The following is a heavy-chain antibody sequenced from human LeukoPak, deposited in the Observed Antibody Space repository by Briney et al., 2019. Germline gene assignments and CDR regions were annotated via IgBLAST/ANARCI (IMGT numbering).Heavy chain of an antibody. CDR2: ISSSSSSYI. J-gene: IGHJ4*02. CDR3: ARDRFSYGYYSGY. V-gene: IGHV3-21*01. CDR1: GLTFSSYS. D-gene: IGHD5-18*01. Sequence: GGSLRLSCAASGLTFSSYSRNWVRHAPGKGLEWVSSISSSSSSYIYYADSVKGRFTISRDNAKNSLYLQMNSLRAEDTAAYYCARDRFSYGYYSGYRGQGTLVTVSS.